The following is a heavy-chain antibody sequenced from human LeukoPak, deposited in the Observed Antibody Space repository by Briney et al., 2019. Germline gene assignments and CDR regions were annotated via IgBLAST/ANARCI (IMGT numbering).Heavy chain of an antibody. V-gene: IGHV1-2*02. J-gene: IGHJ4*02. CDR1: GYTFTGYY. Sequence: ASVKVSCRASGYTFTGYYMHWVRQAPGQGLEWMGWINPNSGGTNYAQKFQGRVTMTRDTSISTAYMELSRLRSDDTAVYYCARDPTPGYSTSCFDNWGQGTLVTVSS. D-gene: IGHD6-13*01. CDR3: ARDPTPGYSTSCFDN. CDR2: INPNSGGT.